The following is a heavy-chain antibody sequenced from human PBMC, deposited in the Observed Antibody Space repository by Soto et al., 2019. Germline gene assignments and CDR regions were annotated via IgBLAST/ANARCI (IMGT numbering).Heavy chain of an antibody. CDR3: AKVDRGYSYGLGYFDY. CDR2: ISGSGGST. D-gene: IGHD5-18*01. V-gene: IGHV3-23*01. J-gene: IGHJ4*02. Sequence: PGKGLEWVSAISGSGGSTYYADSVKGRFTISRDNSKNTLYLQMNSLRAEDTAVYYCAKVDRGYSYGLGYFDYWGQGTLVTVSS.